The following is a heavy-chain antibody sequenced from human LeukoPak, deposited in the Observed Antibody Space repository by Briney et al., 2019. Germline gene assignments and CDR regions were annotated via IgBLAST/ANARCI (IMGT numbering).Heavy chain of an antibody. CDR1: EFTISSYA. CDR3: ATDPDDAFDI. CDR2: ISGSGGST. V-gene: IGHV3-23*01. J-gene: IGHJ3*02. D-gene: IGHD1-14*01. Sequence: PGGSLRLSCAASEFTISSYAMSWVRQAPGKGLEWVSAISGSGGSTYYADSVKGRFTISRDNSKNTLYLQMNSLRAEDTAVYYCATDPDDAFDIWGQGTMVTVSS.